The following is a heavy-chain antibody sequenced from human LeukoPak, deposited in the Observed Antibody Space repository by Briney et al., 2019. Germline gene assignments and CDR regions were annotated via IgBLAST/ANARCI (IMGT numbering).Heavy chain of an antibody. J-gene: IGHJ6*03. CDR3: TTMDGGSGWYESGYYYYMDV. D-gene: IGHD6-19*01. V-gene: IGHV3-49*04. CDR1: GFTFDDYP. Sequence: GGSLRLSCTASGFTFDDYPMSWVRQAPGKGLEWVGFIRSKIYGGTTEYAASVKGRFTMSRDDSKSIAYLQMNGLKTEDTAAYYCTTMDGGSGWYESGYYYYMDVWGKGTTVTVSS. CDR2: IRSKIYGGTT.